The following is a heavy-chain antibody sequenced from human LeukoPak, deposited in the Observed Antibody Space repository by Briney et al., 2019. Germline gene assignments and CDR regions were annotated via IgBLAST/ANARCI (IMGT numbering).Heavy chain of an antibody. CDR3: AKTAARTWYFDL. V-gene: IGHV4-34*01. J-gene: IGHJ2*01. D-gene: IGHD6-13*01. CDR1: GGSFRGYY. CDR2: INHSGST. Sequence: SETLSLTCAVYGGSFRGYYWSWIRQPPGKGLEWIGEINHSGSTNYNPSLKSRVTISVDTSKNQFSLKVTSVTAADTAVYYCAKTAARTWYFDLWGRGTLVTVSS.